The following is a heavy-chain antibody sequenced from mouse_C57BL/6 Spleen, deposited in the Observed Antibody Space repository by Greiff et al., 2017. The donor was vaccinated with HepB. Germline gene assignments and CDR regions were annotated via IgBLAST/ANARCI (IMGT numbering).Heavy chain of an antibody. CDR3: ARTCYYGNLYAMDY. Sequence: VQGVESGPGLVAPSQSLSITCTVSGFSLTSYAISWVRQPPGKGLEWLGVIWTGGGTNYNSALKSRLSISKDNSKSQVFLKMNSLQTDDTARYYCARTCYYGNLYAMDYWGQGTSVTVSS. D-gene: IGHD2-1*01. J-gene: IGHJ4*01. V-gene: IGHV2-9-1*01. CDR1: GFSLTSYA. CDR2: IWTGGGT.